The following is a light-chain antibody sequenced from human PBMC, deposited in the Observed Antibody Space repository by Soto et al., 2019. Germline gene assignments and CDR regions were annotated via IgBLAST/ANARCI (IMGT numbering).Light chain of an antibody. V-gene: IGKV1-5*01. J-gene: IGKJ2*01. CDR1: QSISSW. CDR3: QQYNSYPYT. Sequence: DIQMTQSPSTLSASVGDRVTITCRASQSISSWLAWYQQKPGKAPKLLIYDASSLESGVPSRFSGRGSWTEFTLTISSLQPDDFATYYCQQYNSYPYTFGQGTKLEIK. CDR2: DAS.